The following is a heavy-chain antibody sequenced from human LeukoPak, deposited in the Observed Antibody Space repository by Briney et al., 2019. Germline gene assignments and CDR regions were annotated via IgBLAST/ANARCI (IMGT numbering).Heavy chain of an antibody. Sequence: SQTLSLTCTVSGGSISSGSYYWSWIRQPAGKGLEWIGRIYTSGSTNYNPSLKSRVTISVDTSKNQFSLKLSSVTAADTAVYYCARSNGYGLVGIWGQGTMVTVSS. J-gene: IGHJ3*02. D-gene: IGHD3-10*01. CDR2: IYTSGST. CDR3: ARSNGYGLVGI. V-gene: IGHV4-61*02. CDR1: GGSISSGSYY.